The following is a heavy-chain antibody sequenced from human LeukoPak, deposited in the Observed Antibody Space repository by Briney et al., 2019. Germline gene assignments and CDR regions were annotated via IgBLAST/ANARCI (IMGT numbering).Heavy chain of an antibody. CDR2: IRYDGSNK. J-gene: IGHJ4*02. Sequence: GGSLRLSCAASGFTFSSYGMHWVRQAPGKELEWVAFIRYDGSNKYYADSVKGRFTISRDNSKNTLYLQMNSLRAEDTAVYYCARDYYYDSSGYYFPQFDSVWASVDWGQGTLVTVSS. V-gene: IGHV3-30*02. CDR3: ARDYYYDSSGYYFPQFDSVWASVD. D-gene: IGHD3-22*01. CDR1: GFTFSSYG.